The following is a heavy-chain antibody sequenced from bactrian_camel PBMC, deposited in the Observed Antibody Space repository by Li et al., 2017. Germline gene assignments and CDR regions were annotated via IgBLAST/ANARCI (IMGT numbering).Heavy chain of an antibody. V-gene: IGHV3S40*01. D-gene: IGHD5*01. J-gene: IGHJ4*01. CDR3: ARAYIANGYSFDY. Sequence: DVQLVESGGDLVQPGGSLRLSCAASGFGFSSFAMTWVRQAPGKGLEWISGLNSGGGRSTYYSDSVKGRFTISRDNAKNTLYLQLNSLKTEDTAMYYCARAYIANGYSFDYWGQGTQVTVS. CDR2: LNSGGGRST. CDR1: GFGFSSFA.